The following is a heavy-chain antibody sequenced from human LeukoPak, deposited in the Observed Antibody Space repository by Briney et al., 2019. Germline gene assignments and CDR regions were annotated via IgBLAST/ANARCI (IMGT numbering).Heavy chain of an antibody. CDR1: GFTFSSYA. Sequence: GGSLRLSCAASGFTFSSYAMHWVRQAPGKGLKYVSGISSDGGSPFHVNSVKGRFTISRDNSKDTLYLQMGSLRAEDTAVYYCARRRYSGSYVGLDPWGQGTLVTVSS. J-gene: IGHJ5*02. CDR3: ARRRYSGSYVGLDP. V-gene: IGHV3-64*01. CDR2: ISSDGGSP. D-gene: IGHD1-26*01.